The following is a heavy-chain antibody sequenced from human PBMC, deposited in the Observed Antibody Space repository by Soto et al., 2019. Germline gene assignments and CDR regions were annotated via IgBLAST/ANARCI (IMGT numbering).Heavy chain of an antibody. V-gene: IGHV5-51*01. D-gene: IGHD6-19*01. CDR3: ARWLGYSSGPHYYFAY. CDR1: GYSFTSYW. Sequence: GESQKISCKGSGYSFTSYWIGWVRQMPEKGLEWMGIIYPGDSDTRYSPSFQGQVTISADKSISTAYLQWSSLKASDTAMYYCARWLGYSSGPHYYFAYWGQGTLVTVSS. CDR2: IYPGDSDT. J-gene: IGHJ4*02.